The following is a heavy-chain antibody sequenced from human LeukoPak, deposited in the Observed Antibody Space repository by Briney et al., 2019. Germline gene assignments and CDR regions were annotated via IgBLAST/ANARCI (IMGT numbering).Heavy chain of an antibody. CDR1: GFTFSSYA. J-gene: IGHJ4*02. D-gene: IGHD6-19*01. CDR3: AKGVAVAGYYFDY. V-gene: IGHV3-23*01. Sequence: PGGSLRLSCAASGFTFSSYAMSWVRQAPGKGVEWVSAISGSGGSTYYADSVKGRFTISRDNSKNTLYLQMNSLRAEDTAVYYCAKGVAVAGYYFDYWGQGTLVTVSS. CDR2: ISGSGGST.